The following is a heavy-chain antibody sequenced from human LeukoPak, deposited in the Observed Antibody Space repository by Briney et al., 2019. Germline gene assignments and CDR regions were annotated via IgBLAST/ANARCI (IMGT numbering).Heavy chain of an antibody. CDR1: EFAFSRHA. CDR3: ARRVQPNAGPFDS. J-gene: IGHJ4*02. V-gene: IGHV3-33*01. D-gene: IGHD3-10*01. CDR2: IWRDSSEK. Sequence: QAGGSLRLSCVASEFAFSRHAMHWVRQAPGKGLEWVAVIWRDSSEKHYADSVKGRFTVSRDNSKNTLFLQMDRLRAEDTAVYYCARRVQPNAGPFDSWGQGTLASVS.